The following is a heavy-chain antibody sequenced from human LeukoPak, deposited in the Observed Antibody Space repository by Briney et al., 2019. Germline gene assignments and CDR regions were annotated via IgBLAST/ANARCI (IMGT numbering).Heavy chain of an antibody. CDR3: EKHRSGYYYDLFDY. CDR2: IGGGGVST. J-gene: IGHJ4*02. Sequence: GGTLRLSCAASGFTFSRYGMSWVRQAPGKGLEWVSSIGGGGVSTYFADSVKGRFTISRDNSKNTLYLHMNNLRAEDTAEYYCEKHRSGYYYDLFDYWGQGTLVTVSS. CDR1: GFTFSRYG. V-gene: IGHV3-23*01. D-gene: IGHD3-22*01.